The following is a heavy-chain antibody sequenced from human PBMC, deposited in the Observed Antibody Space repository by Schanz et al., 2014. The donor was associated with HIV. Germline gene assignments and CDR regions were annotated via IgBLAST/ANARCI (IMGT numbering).Heavy chain of an antibody. CDR2: INPYNGNT. D-gene: IGHD2-15*01. CDR3: ARGRFCSGGSCYHDY. Sequence: QIQLVQSGAEMKKPGASVKVSCKTSGYPFTSYAISWLRQAPGQGPEWMGWINPYNGNTNSAQKFQGRVTIIADESTSTAYMELSSLRSEDTAVYYCARGRFCSGGSCYHDYWGQGTLVTVSS. CDR1: GYPFTSYA. J-gene: IGHJ4*02. V-gene: IGHV1-18*01.